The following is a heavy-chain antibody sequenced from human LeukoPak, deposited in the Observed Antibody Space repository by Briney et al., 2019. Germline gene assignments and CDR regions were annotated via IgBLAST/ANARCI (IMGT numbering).Heavy chain of an antibody. D-gene: IGHD2-2*01. CDR1: GYIFTHYW. V-gene: IGHV5-51*01. CDR3: ARQAVPVAKYFQH. Sequence: GESLKISCQVSGYIFTHYWIGWVRQMPGKGLEWMGIIYPGDSDTRYSPSFQGQVTISADKSISTAYLQWSSLKASDTAMYYCARQAVPVAKYFQHWGQGTLVTVSS. CDR2: IYPGDSDT. J-gene: IGHJ1*01.